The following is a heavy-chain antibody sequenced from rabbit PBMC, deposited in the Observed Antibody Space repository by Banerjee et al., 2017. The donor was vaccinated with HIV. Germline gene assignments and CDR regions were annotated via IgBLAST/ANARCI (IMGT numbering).Heavy chain of an antibody. D-gene: IGHD5-1*01. Sequence: QEQLEESGGGLVQPEGSLTLTCTASGFSFSSSYYICWVRQAPGKGLEWIACIETGIIGNTYYANWANGRFTISKTSSTTVTLQMTSLTVADTATYFCARYNEGFRYYGMDLRGPGTLVTVS. CDR2: IETGIIGNT. CDR3: ARYNEGFRYYGMDL. V-gene: IGHV1S45*01. J-gene: IGHJ6*01. CDR1: GFSFSSSYY.